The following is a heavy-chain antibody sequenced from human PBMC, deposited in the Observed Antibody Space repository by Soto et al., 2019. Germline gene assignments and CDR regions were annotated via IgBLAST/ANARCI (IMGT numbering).Heavy chain of an antibody. Sequence: EVQLVESGGGLVKPGGSLRLSCAASGFTFSNAWMSWVRQAPGKGLEWVGRIKRKTDGGTTDYAAPVKGRFTISRDDSKHTLYLQMNSLKTEDTAVYYCKLDGSGSYDWGQGTLVTVSS. D-gene: IGHD3-10*01. CDR3: KLDGSGSYD. CDR1: GFTFSNAW. CDR2: IKRKTDGGTT. V-gene: IGHV3-15*01. J-gene: IGHJ4*02.